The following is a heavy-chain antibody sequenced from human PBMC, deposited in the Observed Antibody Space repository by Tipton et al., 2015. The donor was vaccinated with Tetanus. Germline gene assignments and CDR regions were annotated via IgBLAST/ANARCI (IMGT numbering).Heavy chain of an antibody. CDR2: IYPGDSRV. V-gene: IGHV5-51*01. Sequence: QLVQSGAEVKKPGESLKISCKTSGYTFTNFWIGWVRQMPGKGLEWMGIIYPGDSRVIYSPSFQGHVTISADKSITTAYLHWGSLQAWDTAMYFCARTGSPFDYWGQGTPITVSS. CDR3: ARTGSPFDY. J-gene: IGHJ4*02. D-gene: IGHD3-10*01. CDR1: GYTFTNFW.